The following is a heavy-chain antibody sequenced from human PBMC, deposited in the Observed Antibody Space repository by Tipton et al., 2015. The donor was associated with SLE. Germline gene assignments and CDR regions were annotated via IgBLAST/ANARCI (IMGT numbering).Heavy chain of an antibody. CDR2: INSDGSST. CDR1: GFTFSSYW. D-gene: IGHD6-19*01. CDR3: AREGAVADYYYYGMDV. Sequence: SLRLSCAASGFTFSSYWMHWVRQAPGKGLVWVSRINSDGSSTSYADSVKGRFTISRDNAKNTLYLQMNSLRAEDTAVYYCAREGAVADYYYYGMDVWGQGTTVTVSS. J-gene: IGHJ6*02. V-gene: IGHV3-74*01.